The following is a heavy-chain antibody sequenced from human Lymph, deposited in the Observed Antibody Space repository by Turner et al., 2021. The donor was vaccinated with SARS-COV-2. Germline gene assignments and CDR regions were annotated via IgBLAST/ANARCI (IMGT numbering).Heavy chain of an antibody. Sequence: QVQLVESGGGVVPPGRSLRLSCAASGFTFSSYAMPWVRQAPGKGLEWVALISYDGSNKYYADSVKGRFTISRDNSKNTLYLQMNSLRAEDTAVYYCAREMGAGSDYWGQGTLVTVSS. V-gene: IGHV3-30*04. CDR2: ISYDGSNK. D-gene: IGHD3-10*01. J-gene: IGHJ4*02. CDR1: GFTFSSYA. CDR3: AREMGAGSDY.